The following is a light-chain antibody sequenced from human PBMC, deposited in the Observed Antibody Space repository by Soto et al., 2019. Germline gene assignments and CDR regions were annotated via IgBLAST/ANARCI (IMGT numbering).Light chain of an antibody. CDR2: EVT. V-gene: IGLV2-18*02. J-gene: IGLJ3*02. CDR1: GSDFGRYTR. Sequence: QSVLTQPPSVSGSPGKSVTISCTGTGSDFGRYTRVSWYQHTPGTAPKLLIYEVTNRPSGVPARFSGSRSGNTASLTISGLQAEDDADYYCSSFTTSDTWVLGGGTKLTVL. CDR3: SSFTTSDTWV.